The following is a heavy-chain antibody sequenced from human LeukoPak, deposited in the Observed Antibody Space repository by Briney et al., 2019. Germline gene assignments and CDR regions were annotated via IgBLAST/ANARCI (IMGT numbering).Heavy chain of an antibody. D-gene: IGHD7-27*01. Sequence: GGSLRLSCAASGFTFSSYAMTLVRQAPGKGLEWVSAISGGGGTTYYADSVTGRFTISRDNSMNTLYLQMNSLRGEDTAVYYCAKAQDWGSASYFDYWGQGTLVTVSS. V-gene: IGHV3-23*01. CDR3: AKAQDWGSASYFDY. CDR2: ISGGGGTT. J-gene: IGHJ4*02. CDR1: GFTFSSYA.